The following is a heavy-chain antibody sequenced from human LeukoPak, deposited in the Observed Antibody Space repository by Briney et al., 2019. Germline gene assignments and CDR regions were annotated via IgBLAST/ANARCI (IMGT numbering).Heavy chain of an antibody. CDR2: IYYSGST. D-gene: IGHD3-22*01. CDR3: ARVNYDSSGAYWYFDL. V-gene: IGHV4-59*01. CDR1: GGSISSYY. Sequence: SETLSLTCTVSGGSISSYYWSWIRQPPGKGLEWIGYIYYSGSTNYNPSLKSRVTISVDTSKNQFSLKLSSVTAADTAVYYCARVNYDSSGAYWYFDLWGRGTLVAVSS. J-gene: IGHJ2*01.